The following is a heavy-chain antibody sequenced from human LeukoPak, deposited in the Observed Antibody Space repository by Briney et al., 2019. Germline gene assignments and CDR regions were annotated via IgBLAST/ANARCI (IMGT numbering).Heavy chain of an antibody. D-gene: IGHD6-19*01. CDR3: ARGGPDSSGWYVGFDY. Sequence: ASVKVSCKASGYTFTGYYMHWVRQAPGQGLEGMGGINPNSGGTNYAQKFQGWVTMTRDTSISTAYMELSRLRSDDTAVYYCARGGPDSSGWYVGFDYWGQGTLVTVSS. J-gene: IGHJ4*02. V-gene: IGHV1-2*04. CDR2: INPNSGGT. CDR1: GYTFTGYY.